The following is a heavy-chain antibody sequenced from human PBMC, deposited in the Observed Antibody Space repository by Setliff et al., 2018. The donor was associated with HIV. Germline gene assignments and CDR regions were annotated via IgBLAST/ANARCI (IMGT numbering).Heavy chain of an antibody. V-gene: IGHV4-34*01. CDR2: INYSGGT. CDR3: ARAHRYTSRWSVAYFDY. D-gene: IGHD6-13*01. J-gene: IGHJ4*02. CDR1: GGSFSAYY. Sequence: SETLSLTCAVYGGSFSAYYWSWIRQPPGKGLEWIGEINYSGGTNYIPSLKSRVTISVDTSKNQFSLKLSSVSAADTAVFYCARAHRYTSRWSVAYFDYWGQGTLVTVSS.